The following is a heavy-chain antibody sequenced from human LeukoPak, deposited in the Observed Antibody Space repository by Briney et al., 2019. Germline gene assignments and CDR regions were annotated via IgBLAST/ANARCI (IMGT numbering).Heavy chain of an antibody. CDR2: IKEDTSQK. D-gene: IGHD1-26*01. V-gene: IGHV3-7*01. CDR3: ARQVSREGHFDY. Sequence: PGGSLRLSCAASGFTFNNYWMSWLRQGPGKGLEWVAHIKEDTSQKYYVGSVEGRFTISRDNARNSLYLQMNSLRGEDTAVYFSARQVSREGHFDYWGQGALVTVSS. J-gene: IGHJ4*02. CDR1: GFTFNNYW.